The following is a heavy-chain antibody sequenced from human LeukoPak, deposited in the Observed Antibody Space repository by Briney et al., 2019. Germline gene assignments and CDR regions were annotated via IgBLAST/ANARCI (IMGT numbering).Heavy chain of an antibody. CDR1: GFTFSSYS. CDR3: ARDDFGGDFDF. D-gene: IGHD4-23*01. V-gene: IGHV3-21*01. Sequence: GGSLRLSCAASGFTFSSYSMNWLRQTPGKGLDWVSSISSRSSYIYYGDSVKGRFTISRDNAKSSLFLQMNSLRAEDTAIYYCARDDFGGDFDFWGQGTLVTVSS. J-gene: IGHJ4*02. CDR2: ISSRSSYI.